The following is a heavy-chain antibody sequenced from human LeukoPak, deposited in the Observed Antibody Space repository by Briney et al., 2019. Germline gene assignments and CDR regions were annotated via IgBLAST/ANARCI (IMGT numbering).Heavy chain of an antibody. V-gene: IGHV4-59*01. D-gene: IGHD3-10*01. CDR3: ARAKTMVRGGDHIDWFDP. J-gene: IGHJ5*02. Sequence: PSETLSLTCTVSGGSISSYYGSWIRQPPGKGLEWIGYIYYSGSTNYNPSLKSRVTISVDTSKNQFSLKLSSLTAADTAVYYCARAKTMVRGGDHIDWFDPWGQGTLVTVSS. CDR1: GGSISSYY. CDR2: IYYSGST.